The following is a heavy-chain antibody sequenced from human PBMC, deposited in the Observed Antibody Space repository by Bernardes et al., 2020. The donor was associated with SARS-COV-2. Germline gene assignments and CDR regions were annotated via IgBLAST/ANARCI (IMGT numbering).Heavy chain of an antibody. CDR1: GLSLSSHS. CDR3: ARDLFWWGAADY. Sequence: VWSLSLSCAASGLSLSSHSMSWVRQAPGKGLEWVSGVGTDGNTHYTDSARGRFSISRDTSKNILYLQMNSLRGEDTAVYFCARDLFWWGAADYWGEGTLVTVSS. J-gene: IGHJ4*02. D-gene: IGHD2-15*01. CDR2: VGTDGNT. V-gene: IGHV3-23*01.